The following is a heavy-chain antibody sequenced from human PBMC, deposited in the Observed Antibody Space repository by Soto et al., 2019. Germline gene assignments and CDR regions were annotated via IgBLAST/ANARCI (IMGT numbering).Heavy chain of an antibody. J-gene: IGHJ3*02. CDR2: INPSGGST. V-gene: IGHV1-46*01. D-gene: IGHD3-3*01. CDR1: GHTFTSYY. Sequence: GASVKVSCKASGHTFTSYYMHWVRQAPGQGLEWMGIINPSGGSTSYAQKFQGRVTMTRDTSTSTVYMELGSLRSEDTAVYYCARGAIPDYDFWSGYYPPDAFDIWGQGTMVTVSS. CDR3: ARGAIPDYDFWSGYYPPDAFDI.